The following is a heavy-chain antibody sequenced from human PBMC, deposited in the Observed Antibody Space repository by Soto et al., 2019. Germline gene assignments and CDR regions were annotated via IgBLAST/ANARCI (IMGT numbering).Heavy chain of an antibody. Sequence: GESLKISCKGPGYSFTSYWISWVRQMPGKGLEWMGRIDPSDSYTNYSPSFQGHVTISADKSISTAYLQWSSLKASDTAMYYCVRSYPPGGYFDYWGQGTLVTVSS. CDR3: VRSYPPGGYFDY. J-gene: IGHJ4*02. V-gene: IGHV5-10-1*01. D-gene: IGHD3-16*01. CDR2: IDPSDSYT. CDR1: GYSFTSYW.